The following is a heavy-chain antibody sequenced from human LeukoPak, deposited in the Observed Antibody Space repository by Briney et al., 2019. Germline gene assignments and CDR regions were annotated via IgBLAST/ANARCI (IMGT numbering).Heavy chain of an antibody. CDR3: AKDGVWQSYYFDY. V-gene: IGHV1-69*05. Sequence: GASVKVSCKASGGTFSSYAISWVRQAPGQGLEWMGGIIPIFGTANYAQKFQGRVTITTDESTSTAYMELSSLRSEDTAIYYCAKDGVWQSYYFDYWGQGTLVTVSS. CDR1: GGTFSSYA. D-gene: IGHD6-19*01. J-gene: IGHJ4*02. CDR2: IIPIFGTA.